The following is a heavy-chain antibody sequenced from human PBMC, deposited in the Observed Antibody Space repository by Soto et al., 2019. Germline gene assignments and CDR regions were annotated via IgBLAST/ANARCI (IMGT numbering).Heavy chain of an antibody. V-gene: IGHV3-23*01. D-gene: IGHD3-22*01. Sequence: LRLSCAASGFTFSSYAMSWVRQAPGKGLEWVSAISGSGGSTYYADSVKGRFTISRDNSKNTLYLQMNSLRAEDTAVYYCAKDGPTYYYDSSGYSDYWGQGTLVTVSS. J-gene: IGHJ4*02. CDR3: AKDGPTYYYDSSGYSDY. CDR2: ISGSGGST. CDR1: GFTFSSYA.